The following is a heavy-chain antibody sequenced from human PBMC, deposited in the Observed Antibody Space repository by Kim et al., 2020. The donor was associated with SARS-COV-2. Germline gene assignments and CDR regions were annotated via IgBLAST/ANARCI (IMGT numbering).Heavy chain of an antibody. Sequence: GGSLRLSCVASGFTTINAWMSWVRQVPGKGLEWVARVKSKASGGTTDYATPVKGRFTISRDDSKNTLSLQMNSLKIEDTAVYYCWAREMGGQGTLVTVSS. CDR2: VKSKASGGTT. D-gene: IGHD2-8*01. CDR3: WAREM. V-gene: IGHV3-15*01. CDR1: GFTTINAW. J-gene: IGHJ4*02.